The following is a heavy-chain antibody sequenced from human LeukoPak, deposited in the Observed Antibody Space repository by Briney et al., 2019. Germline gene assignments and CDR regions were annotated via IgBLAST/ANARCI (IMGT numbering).Heavy chain of an antibody. V-gene: IGHV3-9*01. J-gene: IGHJ1*01. CDR3: AACTHSSYCSGGGGSCYPENFRH. Sequence: HPGRSLRLSCAASGFTFDDYAMHWVRHAPGKGLEWVSGISWNSGSIGFADSVKGRFTISRDNAKNSLYLQINSLRVEDTAFYYCAACTHSSYCSGGGGSCYPENFRHWGQGTLVTVSS. D-gene: IGHD2-15*01. CDR1: GFTFDDYA. CDR2: ISWNSGSI.